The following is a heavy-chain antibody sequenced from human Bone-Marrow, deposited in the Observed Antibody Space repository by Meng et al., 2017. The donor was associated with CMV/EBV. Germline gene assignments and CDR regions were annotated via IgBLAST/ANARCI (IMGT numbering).Heavy chain of an antibody. CDR3: ARAYLVVGGAFDI. D-gene: IGHD2-15*01. CDR2: IYYSGST. J-gene: IGHJ3*02. V-gene: IGHV4-61*01. CDR1: GGSVSSGSYY. Sequence: SETLSLTCTVSGGSVSSGSYYWSWIRQPPGKGLEWIGYIYYSGSTNYNPSLKSRVTISVDTSKNQFSLKLSSVTAADTAVYYCARAYLVVGGAFDIWGHGTMVTVS.